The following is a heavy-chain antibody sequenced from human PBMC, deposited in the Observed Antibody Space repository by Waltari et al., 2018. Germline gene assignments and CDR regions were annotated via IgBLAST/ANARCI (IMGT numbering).Heavy chain of an antibody. V-gene: IGHV3-30*03. Sequence: QVQLVESGGGVVQPGRSLRLSCAASGFTFSIYGMHWVRQAPGKGLEWVAVISYDGSNKYYADSVKGRFTISRDNSKNTLYLQMNSLRAEDTAVYYCARDHGDYPDAFDIWGQGTMVTVSS. J-gene: IGHJ3*02. D-gene: IGHD4-17*01. CDR2: ISYDGSNK. CDR3: ARDHGDYPDAFDI. CDR1: GFTFSIYG.